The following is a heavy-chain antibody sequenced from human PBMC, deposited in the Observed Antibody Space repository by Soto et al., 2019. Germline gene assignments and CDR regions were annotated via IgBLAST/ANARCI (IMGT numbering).Heavy chain of an antibody. Sequence: ASVKVSCQASGYTFPSYAMHWVRQAPGQRLEWMGWINAGNGNTKYSQKFQGRVTITRDTSASTAYMELSSLRSEDTAVYYCASRPLITPRGAFDIWGQGTMVTVSS. D-gene: IGHD3-22*01. V-gene: IGHV1-3*01. CDR1: GYTFPSYA. CDR2: INAGNGNT. CDR3: ASRPLITPRGAFDI. J-gene: IGHJ3*02.